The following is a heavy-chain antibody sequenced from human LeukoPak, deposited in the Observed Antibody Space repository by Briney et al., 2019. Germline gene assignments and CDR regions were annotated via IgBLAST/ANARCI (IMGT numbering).Heavy chain of an antibody. V-gene: IGHV3-23*01. J-gene: IGHJ4*02. CDR1: GFTFRTYG. CDR2: VSDSGSSA. D-gene: IGHD2-2*01. Sequence: GGSLRLSCAASGFTFRTYGMSWVRQPPGKGLEWVSVVSDSGSSAYYTDSVKGRFTISRDNSKNTLYLQMSSLRAEDTAVYYCAKIVVPGAIDYWGQGTLVTVSS. CDR3: AKIVVPGAIDY.